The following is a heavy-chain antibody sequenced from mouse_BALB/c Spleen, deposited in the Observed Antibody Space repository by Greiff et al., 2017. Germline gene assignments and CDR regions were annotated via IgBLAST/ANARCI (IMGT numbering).Heavy chain of an antibody. D-gene: IGHD1-2*01. CDR1: GFSLTSYD. CDR2: IWTGGGT. CDR3: VRIHYYGYGRYFDV. V-gene: IGHV2-9-2*01. Sequence: VKLMESGPGLVAPSQSLSITCTVSGFSLTSYDISWIRQPPGKGLEWLGVIWTGGGTNYNSAFMSRLSISKDNSKSQVFLKMNSLQTDDTAIYYCVRIHYYGYGRYFDVWGAGTTVTVSS. J-gene: IGHJ1*01.